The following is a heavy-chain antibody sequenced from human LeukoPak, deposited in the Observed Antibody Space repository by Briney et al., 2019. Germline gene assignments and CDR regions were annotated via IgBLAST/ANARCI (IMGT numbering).Heavy chain of an antibody. Sequence: GGSLRLSCAASGFTVSSNFMSWVRQAPGKGLEWVSSISSSSSYIYYADSVKGRFTISRDNAKNSLYLQMNSLRAEDTAVYYCAREGTAMAYFDYWGQGTLVTVSS. CDR3: AREGTAMAYFDY. CDR1: GFTVSSNF. D-gene: IGHD5-18*01. J-gene: IGHJ4*02. CDR2: ISSSSSYI. V-gene: IGHV3-21*01.